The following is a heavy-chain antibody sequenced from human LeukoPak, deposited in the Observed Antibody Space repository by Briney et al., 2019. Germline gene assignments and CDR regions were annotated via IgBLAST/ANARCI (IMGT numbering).Heavy chain of an antibody. J-gene: IGHJ4*02. D-gene: IGHD3-10*01. CDR3: ARVTRGVIITYFDY. CDR1: GFTFSSYS. CDR2: ISSSSSYI. Sequence: GGSLRLSCAASGFTFSSYSMNWVRQAPGKGLEWVSSISSSSSYIYYADSVKGRFTISRDNAKNSLYLQMNSLRAEDTAVYYCARVTRGVIITYFDYWGQGTLVTVSS. V-gene: IGHV3-21*01.